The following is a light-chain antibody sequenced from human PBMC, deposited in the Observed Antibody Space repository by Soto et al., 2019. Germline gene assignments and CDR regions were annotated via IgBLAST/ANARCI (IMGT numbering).Light chain of an antibody. J-gene: IGLJ2*01. CDR1: TSDIGAYDY. V-gene: IGLV2-14*01. Sequence: QSALAQPASVSGSPGQSITIPCTGTTSDIGAYDYVSWYQQHPGKVPKLIIFEVTKWPSGFSSRFSGSKSDNTASLTISGLQAEDEADYYCSSYTRRGTLIFGGGTKLTVL. CDR2: EVT. CDR3: SSYTRRGTLI.